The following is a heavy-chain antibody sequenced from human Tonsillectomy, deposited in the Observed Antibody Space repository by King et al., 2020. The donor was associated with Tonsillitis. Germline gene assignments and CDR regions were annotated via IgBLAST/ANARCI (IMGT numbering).Heavy chain of an antibody. D-gene: IGHD3-10*01. CDR3: ARLDYFGSGSYWYFDL. J-gene: IGHJ2*01. V-gene: IGHV4-59*08. Sequence: QLQESGPGLVKPSETLSLTCTVSGSISGSYWGWIRQPPGKGLECIGYIYYSGTTNYNPSLRSRVTISVDTSKNQFSLKLSSVTAADTAVYYCARLDYFGSGSYWYFDLWGRGTLVTVSS. CDR1: GSISGSY. CDR2: IYYSGTT.